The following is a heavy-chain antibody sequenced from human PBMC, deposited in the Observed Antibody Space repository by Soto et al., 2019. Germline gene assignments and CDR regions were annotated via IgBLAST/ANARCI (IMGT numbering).Heavy chain of an antibody. V-gene: IGHV1-2*02. CDR1: GYTFTGYY. Sequence: KVSCKASGYTFTGYYIHWVREAPGQGLEWMGWINPQTGGTSYAQKFQGRVTLSRDTSINTAYLELSRLRFDDAAVYFCARERYQVISDGMDVWGQGTTVTVSS. CDR2: INPQTGGT. J-gene: IGHJ6*02. D-gene: IGHD2-2*01. CDR3: ARERYQVISDGMDV.